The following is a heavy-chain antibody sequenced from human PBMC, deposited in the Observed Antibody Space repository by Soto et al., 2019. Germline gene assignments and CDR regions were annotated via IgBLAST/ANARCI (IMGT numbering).Heavy chain of an antibody. J-gene: IGHJ5*02. CDR1: GGSVNSGTDY. Sequence: PSETLSLTCTVSGGSVNSGTDYWSWIRQPPGKGLEWIGYTSNSGSAKYNPSLKSRVTITTDTSTNQFSLKLRSVTAADTAVYYCARERLAVAGKGGWFDPWGQETLVTVSS. CDR2: TSNSGSA. CDR3: ARERLAVAGKGGWFDP. D-gene: IGHD6-19*01. V-gene: IGHV4-61*01.